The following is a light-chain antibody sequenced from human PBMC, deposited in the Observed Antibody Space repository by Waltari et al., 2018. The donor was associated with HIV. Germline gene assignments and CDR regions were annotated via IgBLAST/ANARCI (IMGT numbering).Light chain of an antibody. CDR2: DAS. CDR1: QDIRNY. Sequence: DIQMTQSPSSLSASVGDKVTITCQASQDIRNYLNWYQQRPGKAPKLLIYDASNLETGVPSRFSGSGYGTYFTFTISSLQPEDFATYYCQHYNNLPYTFGQGTNLDIK. V-gene: IGKV1-33*01. CDR3: QHYNNLPYT. J-gene: IGKJ2*01.